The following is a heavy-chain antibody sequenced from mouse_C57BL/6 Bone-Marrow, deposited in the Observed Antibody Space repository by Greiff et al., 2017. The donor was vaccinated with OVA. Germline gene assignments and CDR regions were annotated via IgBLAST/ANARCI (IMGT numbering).Heavy chain of an antibody. V-gene: IGHV2-6-1*01. CDR2: IWSDGST. D-gene: IGHD2-2*01. CDR3: ARHPRYGYLYAMDY. CDR1: GFSLTSYG. J-gene: IGHJ4*01. Sequence: QVQLKESGPGLVAPSQSLSITCTVSGFSLTSYGVHWVRQPPGKGLEWLVVIWSDGSTTYNSALKSRLSISKDNSKSQVFLKMNSLQTDDTAMYYCARHPRYGYLYAMDYWGQGTSVTVSS.